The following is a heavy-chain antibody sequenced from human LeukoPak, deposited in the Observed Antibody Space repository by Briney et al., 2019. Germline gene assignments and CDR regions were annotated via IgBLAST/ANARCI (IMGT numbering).Heavy chain of an antibody. J-gene: IGHJ5*02. V-gene: IGHV4-30-4*01. CDR1: GGSISSGDYS. CDR2: IYFSGST. Sequence: SETLSLTCTVSGGSISSGDYSWNWIRQPPGKGLEWIGYIYFSGSTYYNPSLKSRVSISRDTSKNQFSLMLASVTAADTAVYYCARERYDSFDPWGQGTLVTVSS. D-gene: IGHD3-3*01. CDR3: ARERYDSFDP.